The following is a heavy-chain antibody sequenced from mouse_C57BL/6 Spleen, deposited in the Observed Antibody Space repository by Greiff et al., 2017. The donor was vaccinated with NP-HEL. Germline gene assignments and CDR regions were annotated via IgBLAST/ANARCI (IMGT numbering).Heavy chain of an antibody. CDR2: INPNNGGT. CDR3: ARRGGYPLGILAMDY. V-gene: IGHV1-18*01. CDR1: GYTFTDYN. J-gene: IGHJ4*01. D-gene: IGHD4-1*01. Sequence: VQLKQSGPELVKPGASVKIPCKASGYTFTDYNMDWVKQSHGKSLEWIGDINPNNGGTSYNQKFKGKATLTVDKSSSTAYMELRSLTSEDTAVYYCARRGGYPLGILAMDYWGQGTSVTVSS.